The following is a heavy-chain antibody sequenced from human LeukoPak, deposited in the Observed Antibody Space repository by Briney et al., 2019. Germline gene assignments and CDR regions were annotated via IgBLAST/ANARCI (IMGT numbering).Heavy chain of an antibody. CDR2: ISSDGSNT. CDR1: GFTFSRFW. D-gene: IGHD3-10*01. V-gene: IGHV3-74*01. Sequence: GGSLRLSCAASGFTFSRFWMHCVRQAPGKGLVWVSRISSDGSNTNYADSVKGRFTISRDNAKNTLYLQMDSLTGDDTAVYYCASRNFGSSPFDYWGQGTLVTVSS. J-gene: IGHJ4*02. CDR3: ASRNFGSSPFDY.